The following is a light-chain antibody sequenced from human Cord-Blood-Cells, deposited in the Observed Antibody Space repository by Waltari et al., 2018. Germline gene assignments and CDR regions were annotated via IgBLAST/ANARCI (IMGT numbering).Light chain of an antibody. Sequence: QSALTQPASVSGSPGQSITISCTGTSSDVGSYNLVSWYQQHPGKAPKLMIYEGSKRPSVVSNRFSGSKSGNTASLTISWLQAEDEADYYCCSYAGSSTVVFGGGTKLTVL. CDR3: CSYAGSSTVV. CDR1: SSDVGSYNL. V-gene: IGLV2-23*01. J-gene: IGLJ2*01. CDR2: EGS.